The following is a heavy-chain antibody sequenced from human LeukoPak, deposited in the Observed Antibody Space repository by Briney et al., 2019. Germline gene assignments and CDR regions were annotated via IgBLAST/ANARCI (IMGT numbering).Heavy chain of an antibody. CDR3: AKDRKQQPRDFDY. V-gene: IGHV3-21*01. CDR1: GFTFSSYS. D-gene: IGHD6-13*01. Sequence: PGGSLRLSCAASGFTFSSYSMNWVRQAPGKGLEWVSSISSSSSYIYYADSVKGRFTISRDNSKNTLYLQMNSLRAEDTAVYYCAKDRKQQPRDFDYWGQGTLVTVSS. CDR2: ISSSSSYI. J-gene: IGHJ4*02.